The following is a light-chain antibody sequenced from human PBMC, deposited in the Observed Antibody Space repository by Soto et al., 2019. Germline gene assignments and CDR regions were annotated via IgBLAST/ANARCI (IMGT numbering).Light chain of an antibody. V-gene: IGKV3-15*01. CDR3: QQFDDWPT. CDR1: QSITNN. CDR2: GAS. J-gene: IGKJ1*01. Sequence: ELVMTQSPATLSLSPGERATLSCRASQSITNNLAWYQQRPGQAPRLLIYGASTRATGVPARLSGSGSGTEFTLTISSLQSEDFGVYYCQQFDDWPTFGQGTKVDIK.